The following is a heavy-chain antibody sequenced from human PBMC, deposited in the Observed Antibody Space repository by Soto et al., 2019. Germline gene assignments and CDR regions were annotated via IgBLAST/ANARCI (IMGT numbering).Heavy chain of an antibody. D-gene: IGHD5-12*01. Sequence: GASVKVSCKASGGTFSSYSISWVRQAPGQGLEWMGGIIPIFGTANYAQKFQGRVTITADESTSTAYMELSSLRSEDTAVYYCARGNHRWLQLWYFDLLGRGTLVTVSS. CDR2: IIPIFGTA. V-gene: IGHV1-69*13. CDR1: GGTFSSYS. J-gene: IGHJ2*01. CDR3: ARGNHRWLQLWYFDL.